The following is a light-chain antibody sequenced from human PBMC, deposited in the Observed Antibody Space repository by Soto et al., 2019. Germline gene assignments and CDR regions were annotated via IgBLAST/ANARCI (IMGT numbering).Light chain of an antibody. J-gene: IGKJ1*01. CDR3: QQYNNWWT. Sequence: EIVMTQSPATLSVSPGERVTPSCTASQSVSSSLAWYQQKPGQAPRLLIYGASTRATGIPARFSGSGSETEFTLTISSLQSEDFAVYYCQQYNNWWTFGQGTKVEIK. CDR2: GAS. V-gene: IGKV3-15*01. CDR1: QSVSSS.